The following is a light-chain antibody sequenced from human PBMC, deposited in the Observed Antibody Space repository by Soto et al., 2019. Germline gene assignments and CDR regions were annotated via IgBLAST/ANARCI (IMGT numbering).Light chain of an antibody. J-gene: IGLJ3*02. CDR1: NIGSKN. CDR2: RDN. V-gene: IGLV3-9*01. Sequence: SYELTQPLSVSVALGQTARITCGGNNIGSKNVHWYQQKPGQAPVLVIYRDNNRPSGIPERFSGSNSGNTATLTISRAQAGDEADYHCQVWDSGTAVVFGGGTKLTVL. CDR3: QVWDSGTAVV.